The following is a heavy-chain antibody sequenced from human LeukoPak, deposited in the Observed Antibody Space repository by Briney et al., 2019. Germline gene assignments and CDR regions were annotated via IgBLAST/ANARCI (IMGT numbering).Heavy chain of an antibody. D-gene: IGHD3-3*01. CDR2: IYYSGST. V-gene: IGHV4-59*01. Sequence: SETLSLTCTVSGGSISSYYWSWIRQPPGRGLEWIGYIYYSGSTTYNPSLKSRVTISVDTSKSQFSLRLSSVTAADTAVYYCARAALGVVPDYWGQGTLVTVSS. J-gene: IGHJ4*02. CDR1: GGSISSYY. CDR3: ARAALGVVPDY.